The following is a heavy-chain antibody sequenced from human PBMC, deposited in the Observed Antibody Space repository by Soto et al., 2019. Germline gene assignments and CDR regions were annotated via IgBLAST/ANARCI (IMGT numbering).Heavy chain of an antibody. J-gene: IGHJ1*01. Sequence: PSQTLSITCAFSGDSASTNIAAWNWIRQSPSRGLEWLGRTYYRSKWYNDYAVSVKSRITINPDTSKNQFSLQLNSVTPEDTAVYYCAREVYYYDSSGYYSAEYFQHWGQGTLVTVSS. V-gene: IGHV6-1*01. CDR1: GDSASTNIAA. CDR2: TYYRSKWYN. D-gene: IGHD3-22*01. CDR3: AREVYYYDSSGYYSAEYFQH.